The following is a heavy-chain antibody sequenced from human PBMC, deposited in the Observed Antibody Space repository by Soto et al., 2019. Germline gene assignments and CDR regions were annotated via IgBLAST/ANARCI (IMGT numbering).Heavy chain of an antibody. J-gene: IGHJ4*02. Sequence: QVQLVESGGGVVQPGRSLRLSCAASGFTFSSYGMHRVRQAPGKGLEWVAVIWYDGSNKYYADSVKGRFTISRDNSKNTLYLQMNSLRAEDTAVYYCARESYGSGSFDYWGQGTLVTVSS. D-gene: IGHD3-10*01. CDR1: GFTFSSYG. V-gene: IGHV3-33*01. CDR3: ARESYGSGSFDY. CDR2: IWYDGSNK.